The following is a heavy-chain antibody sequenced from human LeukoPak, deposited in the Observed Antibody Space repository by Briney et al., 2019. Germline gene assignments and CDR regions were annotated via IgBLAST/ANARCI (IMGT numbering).Heavy chain of an antibody. CDR1: GFTFSSYA. D-gene: IGHD3-3*01. V-gene: IGHV3-23*01. Sequence: GGSLRLSCAASGFTFSSYAMTWVRQAPGKGLEWVSDVSGSGGSTYYADSVKGRFTISRDNSKNTLYLQMNSLRAEDTAVYYCAVSFGVVRLNDYWGQGTLVTVSS. CDR2: VSGSGGST. CDR3: AVSFGVVRLNDY. J-gene: IGHJ4*02.